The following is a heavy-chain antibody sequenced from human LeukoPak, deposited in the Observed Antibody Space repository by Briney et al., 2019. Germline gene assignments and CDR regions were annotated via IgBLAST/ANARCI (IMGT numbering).Heavy chain of an antibody. CDR1: GLTFSSCA. J-gene: IGHJ4*02. V-gene: IGHV3-30-3*01. D-gene: IGHD3-22*01. CDR3: ARRGGAYYYDSSGYYVDY. CDR2: ISYDGSNK. Sequence: GGSLRLSCAASGLTFSSCAMHWVRQDPGKGLEWVAVISYDGSNKYYADSVKGRFTISRDNSKNTLYLQMNSLRAEDTAVYYCARRGGAYYYDSSGYYVDYWGQGTLVTVSS.